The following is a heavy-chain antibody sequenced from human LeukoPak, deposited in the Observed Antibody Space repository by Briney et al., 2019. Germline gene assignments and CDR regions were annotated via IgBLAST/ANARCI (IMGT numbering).Heavy chain of an antibody. V-gene: IGHV3-7*01. J-gene: IGHJ4*02. CDR2: IKQGGSEN. Sequence: GGSLRLSCAASGFTFSRHWMSWVRQALGKGLEWVATIKQGGSENYYVDSVKGRFAISRDDANNSLYLQMNGLRVEDTALYYCVRGPHYGAYTDYFDYWGQGTLVTVSS. D-gene: IGHD4-17*01. CDR1: GFTFSRHW. CDR3: VRGPHYGAYTDYFDY.